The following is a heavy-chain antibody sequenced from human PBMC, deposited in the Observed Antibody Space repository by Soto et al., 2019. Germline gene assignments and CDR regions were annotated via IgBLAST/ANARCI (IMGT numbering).Heavy chain of an antibody. CDR3: GSPRDYCVVNSNFFIACDF. CDR2: ISHSGSYI. V-gene: IGHV3-21*01. Sequence: AQLVESGGSLVQPGGSLRLSCAASGLSFGDYIMNWVRQAPGRGLEWVASISHSGSYIFYADSVKGRFTISRDNSRDSLYMHMRGRSVDNTAIYYCGSPRDYCVVNSNFFIACDFWGQGTRVTVSS. CDR1: GLSFGDYI. J-gene: IGHJ3*01. D-gene: IGHD2-21*01.